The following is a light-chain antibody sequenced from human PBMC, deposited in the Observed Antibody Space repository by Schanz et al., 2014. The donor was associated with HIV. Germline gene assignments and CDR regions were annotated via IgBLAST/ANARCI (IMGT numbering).Light chain of an antibody. CDR3: QQAHSFPPVT. CDR2: AAS. V-gene: IGKV1-12*01. CDR1: QDISSW. J-gene: IGKJ4*01. Sequence: DIHMTQSPSSVSASVGDRVTITCRASQDISSWLAWYQQKPGKAPKLLIYAASNLQSGVPSRFSGSGSGTDFTLTISSLQPEDFATYYCQQAHSFPPVTFGGGTKVEIK.